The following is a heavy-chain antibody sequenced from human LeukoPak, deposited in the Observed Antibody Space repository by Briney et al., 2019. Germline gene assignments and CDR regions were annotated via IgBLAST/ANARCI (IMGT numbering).Heavy chain of an antibody. CDR1: GFSFSNHG. CDR2: IARDGGAK. CDR3: ARGSTTKFHY. J-gene: IGHJ4*02. Sequence: GTSLRLSCVASGFSFSNHGMHWVRQAPGKGLEWVSVIARDGGAKFYADSVKGRFTLSRDNSKNMFFLQMNFLTVEDTAVYYCARGSTTKFHYWGQGTLVTVSS. D-gene: IGHD5/OR15-5a*01. V-gene: IGHV3-30*03.